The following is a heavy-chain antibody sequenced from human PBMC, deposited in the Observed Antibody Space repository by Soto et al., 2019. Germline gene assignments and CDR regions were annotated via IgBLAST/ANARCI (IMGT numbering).Heavy chain of an antibody. J-gene: IGHJ5*02. CDR3: TTGLTIFGVVIDP. Sequence: GSLRLSCAASGFTFSNALLTWVRQAPWKGLEWVGRIKSKSDGATTDYAAPVRGRFIISKDHSKNTLYLQMNSLKTEDTAVYYWTTGLTIFGVVIDPWGQG. D-gene: IGHD3-3*01. CDR1: GFTFSNAL. CDR2: IKSKSDGATT. V-gene: IGHV3-15*01.